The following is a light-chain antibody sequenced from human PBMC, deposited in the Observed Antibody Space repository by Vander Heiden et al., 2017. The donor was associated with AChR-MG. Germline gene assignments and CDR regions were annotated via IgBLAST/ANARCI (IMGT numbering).Light chain of an antibody. Sequence: DIQMTQSPSSLSASIGDRVTITCRASHNIAGYVNWYQQKPGEPPKPLSDASTALQSGVPSRFSGVGFGTDFTLTISSLQPDDFATYFCQQSYASPPTFGPGTTVDV. CDR2: AST. V-gene: IGKV1-39*01. CDR1: HNIAGY. J-gene: IGKJ3*01. CDR3: QQSYASPPT.